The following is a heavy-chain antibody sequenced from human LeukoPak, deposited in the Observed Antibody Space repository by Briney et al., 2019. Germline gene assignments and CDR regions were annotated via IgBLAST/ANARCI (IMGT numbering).Heavy chain of an antibody. D-gene: IGHD6-19*01. CDR2: MNPKSGDT. CDR3: ASGTGIAVAGTEGWFDP. CDR1: GYSFTNYD. V-gene: IGHV1-8*03. Sequence: GASVKVSCKASGYSFTNYDINWVRQATGQGLEWMGWMNPKSGDTGYSQKFQGRVFITRDTSINTAYMELSSLRSEDTAVYYCASGTGIAVAGTEGWFDPWGQGTLVTVSS. J-gene: IGHJ5*02.